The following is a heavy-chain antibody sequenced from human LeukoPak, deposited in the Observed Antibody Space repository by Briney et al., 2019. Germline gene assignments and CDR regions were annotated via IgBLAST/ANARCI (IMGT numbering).Heavy chain of an antibody. CDR2: INHSGST. D-gene: IGHD1-26*01. V-gene: IGHV4-34*01. CDR3: ARGSDYWFDY. J-gene: IGHJ4*02. Sequence: PSETLSLTCAVYGGSFSGYYWSWIRQPPGKGLEWIGEINHSGSTNYNPSLKSRVTISVDTSKNQFSLKLSSVTAADTAVYYCARGSDYWFDYWGQGTLVTVSS. CDR1: GGSFSGYY.